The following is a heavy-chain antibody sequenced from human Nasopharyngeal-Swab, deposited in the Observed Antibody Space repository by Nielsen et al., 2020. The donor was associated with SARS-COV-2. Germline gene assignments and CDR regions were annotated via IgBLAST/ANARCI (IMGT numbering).Heavy chain of an antibody. D-gene: IGHD6-13*01. CDR2: IIPILGIA. Sequence: SVKVSCKASGGTFSSYAVSWVRQAPGQGLEWMGRIIPILGIANYAQKFQGRVTITADKSTSTAYMELSSLRSEDTAVYYCARDATYGQLGNFDYWGQGTLVTVSS. J-gene: IGHJ4*02. CDR1: GGTFSSYA. V-gene: IGHV1-69*04. CDR3: ARDATYGQLGNFDY.